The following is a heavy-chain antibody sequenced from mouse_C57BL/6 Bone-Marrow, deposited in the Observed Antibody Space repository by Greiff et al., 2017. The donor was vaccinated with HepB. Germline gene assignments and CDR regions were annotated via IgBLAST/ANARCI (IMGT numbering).Heavy chain of an antibody. CDR3: TKDYRRRSFDY. V-gene: IGHV14-4*01. J-gene: IGHJ2*01. Sequence: EVQLQQSGAELVRPGASVKLSCTASGFNIKDDYMHWVKQRPEQGLEWIGWIDPENGDTEYASKFQGKATITADTSSNTAYLQLSSLTSEDTAVYYGTKDYRRRSFDYWGQGTTLTVSS. CDR1: GFNIKDDY. D-gene: IGHD2-4*01. CDR2: IDPENGDT.